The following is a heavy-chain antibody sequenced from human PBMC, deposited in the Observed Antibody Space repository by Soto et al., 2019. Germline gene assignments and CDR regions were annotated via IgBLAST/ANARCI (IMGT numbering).Heavy chain of an antibody. D-gene: IGHD3-9*01. Sequence: GESQRISCKGSGYSFTSYGSSWVRQMPGKGLEWMGRIDPSDSYTNYSPSFQGHVTISADKSISTAYLQWSSLKASDTAMYYCATLGIPLRGYYYYYYGMDVWGQGTTVTVSS. J-gene: IGHJ6*02. V-gene: IGHV5-10-1*01. CDR1: GYSFTSYG. CDR2: IDPSDSYT. CDR3: ATLGIPLRGYYYYYYGMDV.